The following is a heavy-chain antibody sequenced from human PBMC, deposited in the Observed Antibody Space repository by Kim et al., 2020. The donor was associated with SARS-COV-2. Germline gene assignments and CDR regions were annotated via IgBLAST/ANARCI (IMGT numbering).Heavy chain of an antibody. CDR1: GYTFTNNK. CDR2: ITPIDGAT. J-gene: IGHJ1*01. V-gene: IGHV1-46*01. D-gene: IGHD1-1*01. Sequence: ASVKVSCKAFGYTFTNNKIHWVRQAPGQGLEWMGIITPIDGATVYAQKFQDRFTMTTDTSTSTAYMALSSLASEDSAVYYCPRDDTNWSCVFWGQGTLVTVST. CDR3: PRDDTNWSCVF.